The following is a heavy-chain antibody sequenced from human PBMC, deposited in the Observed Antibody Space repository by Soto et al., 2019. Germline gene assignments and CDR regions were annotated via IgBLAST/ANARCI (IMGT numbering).Heavy chain of an antibody. V-gene: IGHV3-21*01. Sequence: EVQLVESGGGLVKPGGSLRLYYAASGFTFSSYSRNGSGQAPGKGLEWVSSISSSSSYIYYADSVKGRFTISRDNAKNSLYLQMNSLRAEDTAVYYCARCNIAAARYFDCWGQGTLVTVSS. J-gene: IGHJ4*02. CDR2: ISSSSSYI. CDR1: GFTFSSYS. CDR3: ARCNIAAARYFDC. D-gene: IGHD6-13*01.